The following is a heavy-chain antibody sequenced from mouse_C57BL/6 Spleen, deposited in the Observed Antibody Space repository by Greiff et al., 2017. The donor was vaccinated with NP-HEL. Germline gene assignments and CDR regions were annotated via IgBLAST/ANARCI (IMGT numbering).Heavy chain of an antibody. CDR1: GYSFTGYY. CDR3: AGSSAVFDY. V-gene: IGHV1-42*01. D-gene: IGHD3-2*02. J-gene: IGHJ2*01. CDR2: INPSTGGT. Sequence: DVKLQESGPELVKPGASVKISCKASGYSFTGYYMNWVKQSPEKSLEWIGEINPSTGGTTYNQKFKAKATLTVDKSSSTAYMQLKSLTSEDSAVYYCAGSSAVFDYWGQGTTLTVSS.